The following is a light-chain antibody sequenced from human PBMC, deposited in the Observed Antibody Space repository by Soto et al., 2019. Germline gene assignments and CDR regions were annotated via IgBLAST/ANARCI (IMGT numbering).Light chain of an antibody. V-gene: IGKV3-15*01. CDR2: GAS. CDR3: QQRYNWPLT. Sequence: IVMTQSPATLSVSPGERATLSCRASQSVGRSLAWYQQKPGQAPRLLFYGASTRATGIPARFSGSGSGTDFTLTISSLEPEDFALYYCQQRYNWPLTFGGGTKVDIK. CDR1: QSVGRS. J-gene: IGKJ4*01.